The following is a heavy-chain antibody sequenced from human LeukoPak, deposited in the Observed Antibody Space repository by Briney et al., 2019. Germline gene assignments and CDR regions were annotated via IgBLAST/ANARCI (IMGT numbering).Heavy chain of an antibody. Sequence: GGSLRLSCAASGFTFSSYAMSWVRQAPGKGLEWVSGISGSGTSTYYADSVKGRFTLSRDNSKNTLYLQMNSLRAEDTAVYYCAKFGGVGAGYWGQGTLVTVSS. CDR1: GFTFSSYA. CDR3: AKFGGVGAGY. CDR2: ISGSGTST. V-gene: IGHV3-23*01. J-gene: IGHJ4*02. D-gene: IGHD3-16*01.